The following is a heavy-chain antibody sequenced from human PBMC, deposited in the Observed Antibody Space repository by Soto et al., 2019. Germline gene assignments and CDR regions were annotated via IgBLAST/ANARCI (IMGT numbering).Heavy chain of an antibody. CDR2: ISVDGRDT. CDR1: GFSLSDYW. Sequence: GSLRLSCAASGFSLSDYWVHWVRQVPGKGLLWVSRISVDGRDTTYADSVKGRFTISRDNAKNTLYLQMDSLRAEDTAVYYCVRAPAPRPTDYWGHGSPVTVSS. CDR3: VRAPAPRPTDY. V-gene: IGHV3-74*03. J-gene: IGHJ4*01.